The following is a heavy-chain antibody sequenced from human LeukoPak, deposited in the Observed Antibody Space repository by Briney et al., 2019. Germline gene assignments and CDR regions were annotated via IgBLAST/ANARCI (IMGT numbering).Heavy chain of an antibody. V-gene: IGHV1-18*01. D-gene: IGHD3-22*01. CDR1: GYTLTELS. J-gene: IGHJ4*02. CDR2: TSAYNGNT. CDR3: ARNPKPYYYDT. Sequence: ASVKVSCKVSGYTLTELSMHWVRQAPGQGLEWMGWTSAYNGNTNYAQKLQGRVTMTTDTSTSTAYMELRSLRSDDTAVYYCARNPKPYYYDTWGQGTLVTVSS.